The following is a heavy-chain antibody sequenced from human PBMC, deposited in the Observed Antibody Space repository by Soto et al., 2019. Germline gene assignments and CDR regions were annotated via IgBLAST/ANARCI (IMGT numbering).Heavy chain of an antibody. D-gene: IGHD3-9*01. V-gene: IGHV1-69*13. Sequence: SAKVSCKASRGTFSSYAISWVRQAPGQGLEWMGGIIPIFGTANYAQKFQGRVTITADESTSTAYMELSSLRSEDTAVYYCARRDTCYDILTGRDHYGMDVGGQGTTVTVSS. J-gene: IGHJ6*02. CDR1: RGTFSSYA. CDR2: IIPIFGTA. CDR3: ARRDTCYDILTGRDHYGMDV.